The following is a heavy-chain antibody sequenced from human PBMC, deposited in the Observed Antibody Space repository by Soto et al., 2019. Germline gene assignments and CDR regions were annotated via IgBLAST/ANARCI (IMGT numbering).Heavy chain of an antibody. CDR3: AREENYGSGYNIDV. D-gene: IGHD3-10*01. V-gene: IGHV4-34*01. J-gene: IGHJ6*02. CDR2: IDRSGST. CDR1: GDGGSFTAYY. Sequence: PSETLSLTCAVYGDGGSFTAYYWSWIRQLPGSGLEWIGRIDRSGSTKYNPPLGSRVTISVDPSKNQFSLRLSSVTAADTGVYYCAREENYGSGYNIDVSGQGTTVTVYS.